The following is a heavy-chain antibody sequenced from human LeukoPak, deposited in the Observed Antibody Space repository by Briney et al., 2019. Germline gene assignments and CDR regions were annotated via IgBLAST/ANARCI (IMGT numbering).Heavy chain of an antibody. CDR1: DGSFSGYY. J-gene: IGHJ4*02. CDR3: ARGWGPAYCGGDCHRHFDH. D-gene: IGHD2-21*02. V-gene: IGHV4-34*01. CDR2: INHSGST. Sequence: SETLSLTCAVYDGSFSGYYWSWIRQPPGKGLEWIGEINHSGSTNYNPSLKSRVTISLDTSKNQFSLKLSSVPAADTALYYCARGWGPAYCGGDCHRHFDHWGQGTLVTVSS.